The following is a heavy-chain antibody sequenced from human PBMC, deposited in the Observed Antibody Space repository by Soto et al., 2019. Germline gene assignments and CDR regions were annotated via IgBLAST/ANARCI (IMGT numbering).Heavy chain of an antibody. Sequence: GVSLRRSWSASGCTFSSYAMSWVRQAPGKGLEWVSAISGSGGSTYYAGSGKGRLTISRDNSKNTLYRQMNSLRAEDTAVYYCAEDFEAVPTNWLDHWGQGTLVTVSS. V-gene: IGHV3-23*01. J-gene: IGHJ5*02. CDR2: ISGSGGST. CDR1: GCTFSSYA. CDR3: AEDFEAVPTNWLDH. D-gene: IGHD2-2*01.